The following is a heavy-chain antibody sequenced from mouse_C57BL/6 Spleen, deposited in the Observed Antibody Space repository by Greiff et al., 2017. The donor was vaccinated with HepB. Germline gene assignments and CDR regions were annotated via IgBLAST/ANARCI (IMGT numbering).Heavy chain of an antibody. Sequence: EVMLVESGGGLVKPGGSLKLSCAASGFTFSDYGMHWVRQAPEKGLEWVAYISNGSSTIYYADTVKGRFTISRDNAKNTLFLQMTSLRSEDTAMYYCAREGKNYFDYWGQGTTLTVSS. CDR3: AREGKNYFDY. V-gene: IGHV5-17*01. CDR2: ISNGSSTI. J-gene: IGHJ2*01. CDR1: GFTFSDYG. D-gene: IGHD2-1*01.